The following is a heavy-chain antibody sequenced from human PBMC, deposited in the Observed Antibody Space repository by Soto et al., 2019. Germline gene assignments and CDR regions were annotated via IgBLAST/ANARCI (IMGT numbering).Heavy chain of an antibody. CDR3: AKAVRPPYSSPQPYYYYYYYMDV. J-gene: IGHJ6*03. D-gene: IGHD6-13*01. CDR2: ISWNSGSI. CDR1: GFTFDDYA. Sequence: GGSLRLSCAASGFTFDDYAMHWVRQAPGKGLEWVSGISWNSGSIGYADSVKGRFTISRDNAKNSLYLQMNSLRAEDTALYYCAKAVRPPYSSPQPYYYYYYYMDVWGKGTTVTVSS. V-gene: IGHV3-9*01.